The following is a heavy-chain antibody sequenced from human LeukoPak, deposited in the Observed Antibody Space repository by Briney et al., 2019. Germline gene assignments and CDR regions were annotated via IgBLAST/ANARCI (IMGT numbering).Heavy chain of an antibody. CDR3: ARPALAFIDDSSGYYFEHFDY. CDR2: IYYSGST. D-gene: IGHD3-22*01. V-gene: IGHV4-59*01. J-gene: IGHJ4*02. CDR1: GGSISSYY. Sequence: SETLSLTCTVSGGSISSYYWSWIRQPPGKGLEWIGYIYYSGSTNYNPSLKSRVTISVDTSKNQFSLKLSSVTAADTAVYYCARPALAFIDDSSGYYFEHFDYWGQGTLVTVSS.